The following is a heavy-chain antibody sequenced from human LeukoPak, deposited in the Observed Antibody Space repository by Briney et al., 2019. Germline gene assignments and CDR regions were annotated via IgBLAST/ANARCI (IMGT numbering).Heavy chain of an antibody. D-gene: IGHD3-22*01. CDR1: GASFSDSY. V-gene: IGHV4-34*01. Sequence: SETLSLTCAVYGASFSDSYRSWIRQSPEKGLEWIGSIYFSGSTNYNPPLKSRVTISVDTSKNQFSLKLSSVTAADTAVYYCAICDSSGYYLEWGQGTLVTVSS. CDR2: IYFSGST. J-gene: IGHJ4*02. CDR3: AICDSSGYYLE.